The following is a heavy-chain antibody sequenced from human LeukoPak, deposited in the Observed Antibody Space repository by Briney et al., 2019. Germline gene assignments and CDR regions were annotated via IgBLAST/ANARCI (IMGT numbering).Heavy chain of an antibody. V-gene: IGHV3-48*03. CDR3: ARDGGSYEWDY. D-gene: IGHD1-26*01. CDR1: GFTLSSYE. J-gene: IGHJ4*02. Sequence: GGSLRLSCAASGFTLSSYEMNWVRQAPGKGLEWVSYISSSGSTIYYADSVKGRFTISRDNAKNSLYLQMNSLRAEDTAVYYCARDGGSYEWDYWGQGTLVTVSS. CDR2: ISSSGSTI.